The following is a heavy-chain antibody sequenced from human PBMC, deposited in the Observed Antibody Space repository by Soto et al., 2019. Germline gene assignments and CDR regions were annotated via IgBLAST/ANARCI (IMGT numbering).Heavy chain of an antibody. D-gene: IGHD2-2*01. CDR1: GYTFTSYG. CDR2: ISAYNGNT. J-gene: IGHJ3*02. CDR3: ARKYCSSTSCYWDSDAIDS. Sequence: ASVKVSCKASGYTFTSYGISWVRQAPGQGLEWMGWISAYNGNTNYAQKLQGRVTMTTDASTSTAYMELRSLRSDDTAAYYCARKYCSSTSCYWDSDAIDSWGQGTMVTVSS. V-gene: IGHV1-18*01.